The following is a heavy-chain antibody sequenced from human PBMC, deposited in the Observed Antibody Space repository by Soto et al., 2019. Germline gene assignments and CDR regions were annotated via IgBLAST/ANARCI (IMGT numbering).Heavy chain of an antibody. V-gene: IGHV1-69*02. D-gene: IGHD2-2*01. CDR1: GGTFSSYT. Sequence: SVKVSCKASGGTFSSYTISWVRQAPGQGLEWKGRIIPILGIANYAQKIQGRVTITADKSTSTAYKELSSLRSEDTAVYYCARVDDIVVVPAAYYGMDVWGQGTTVTVSS. J-gene: IGHJ6*02. CDR3: ARVDDIVVVPAAYYGMDV. CDR2: IIPILGIA.